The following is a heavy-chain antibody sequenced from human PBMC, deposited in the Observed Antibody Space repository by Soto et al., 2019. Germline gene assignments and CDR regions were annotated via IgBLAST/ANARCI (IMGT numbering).Heavy chain of an antibody. J-gene: IGHJ6*02. V-gene: IGHV4-59*01. Sequence: SETLSLTCTVSGDSITNYYWTWIRQPPGKGLEWMGCVHYTGSTNYNPSLKSRVTISVDTSKNQFSLKLTSVTAADTAVYYCARDRIVVVPAAIPLHFYHGMDVWGQGTTVTVSS. CDR3: ARDRIVVVPAAIPLHFYHGMDV. CDR1: GDSITNYY. D-gene: IGHD2-2*01. CDR2: VHYTGST.